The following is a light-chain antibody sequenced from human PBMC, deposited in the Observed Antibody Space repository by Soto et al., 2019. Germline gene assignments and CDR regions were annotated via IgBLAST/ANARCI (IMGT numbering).Light chain of an antibody. CDR2: EVT. CDR1: SSDVGGYNY. CDR3: ASYAGGNKV. V-gene: IGLV2-8*01. J-gene: IGLJ1*01. Sequence: QSVLTQPPSASGFPGQSVTISCTGTSSDVGGYNYVSWYQQHPGKAPKLMIYEVTKRPSGVPDRFSGSKSGNTASLTVSGLLAEDEADYYCASYAGGNKVFGTGTKVTVL.